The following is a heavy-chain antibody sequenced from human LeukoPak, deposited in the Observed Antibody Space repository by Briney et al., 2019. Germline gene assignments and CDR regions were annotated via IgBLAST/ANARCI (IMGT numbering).Heavy chain of an antibody. J-gene: IGHJ3*02. CDR2: ISNSGNFI. Sequence: PGGSLRLSCAASGFTFSGDNMNWVRQAPGKGREWDSFISNSGNFIKYADSVKGRFTISRDNAKNSLYLQMNSLRAEDTAMYYCTRDRALIRAYDIWGQGTLVTVSS. D-gene: IGHD3-10*01. CDR3: TRDRALIRAYDI. V-gene: IGHV3-21*01. CDR1: GFTFSGDN.